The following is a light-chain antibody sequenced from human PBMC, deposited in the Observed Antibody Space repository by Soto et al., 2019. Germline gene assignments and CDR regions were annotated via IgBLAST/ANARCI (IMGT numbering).Light chain of an antibody. CDR3: QQYGSSPPT. CDR1: QTVRSSY. J-gene: IGKJ1*01. V-gene: IGKV3-20*01. CDR2: GAS. Sequence: EIVLTQYPGTLSLSPGERATLSCRASQTVRSSYVAWYQQKPGQAPRLLIYGASSRATGIPERFSGSGSGTDFNLSVSRLEPEDFAVYFCQQYGSSPPTCGQGTKVEIK.